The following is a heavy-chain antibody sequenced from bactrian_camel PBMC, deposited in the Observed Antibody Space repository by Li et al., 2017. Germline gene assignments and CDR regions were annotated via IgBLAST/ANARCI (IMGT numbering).Heavy chain of an antibody. CDR2: IWNSGRNT. Sequence: DVQLVESGGDSVQAGGSLNVSCEASRDTLSSYCMGWFRQAPEKRREGVARIWNSGRNTLYHDSVKDRFTISQDNAENSVHLQMDSVKPEDAAMYYCAAGHPYSGQCGVYNGDFAYWGQGTQVTVS. CDR3: AAGHPYSGQCGVYNGDFAY. CDR1: RDTLSSYC. J-gene: IGHJ6*01. V-gene: IGHV3S40*01. D-gene: IGHD3*01.